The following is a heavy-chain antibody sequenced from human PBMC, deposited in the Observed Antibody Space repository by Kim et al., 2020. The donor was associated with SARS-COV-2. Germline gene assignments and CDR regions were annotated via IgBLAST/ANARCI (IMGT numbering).Heavy chain of an antibody. V-gene: IGHV1-8*01. Sequence: ASVKVSCKASGYTFTSYDINWVRQATGQGLEWMGWMNPNSGNTGYAQKFQGRVTMTRNTSISTAYMELSSLRSDDTAVYYCARIYPYYYGSGSYYPYYYYGMDVWGQGTTVTVSS. J-gene: IGHJ6*02. CDR2: MNPNSGNT. D-gene: IGHD3-10*01. CDR1: GYTFTSYD. CDR3: ARIYPYYYGSGSYYPYYYYGMDV.